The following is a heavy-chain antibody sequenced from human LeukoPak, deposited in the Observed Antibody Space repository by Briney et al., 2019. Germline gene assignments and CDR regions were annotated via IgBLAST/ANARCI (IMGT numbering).Heavy chain of an antibody. J-gene: IGHJ6*02. CDR3: ATAYHYDHYYYYGMDV. CDR2: FDPEDGET. Sequence: ASVKVSCKVSGYTLTELSMHWVRQAPGKGLEWMGGFDPEDGETIYAQKFQGRVTMTEDTSTDTAYMELSSLRSEGTAVYCCATAYHYDHYYYYGMDVWGQGTTVTVSS. D-gene: IGHD5-12*01. CDR1: GYTLTELS. V-gene: IGHV1-24*01.